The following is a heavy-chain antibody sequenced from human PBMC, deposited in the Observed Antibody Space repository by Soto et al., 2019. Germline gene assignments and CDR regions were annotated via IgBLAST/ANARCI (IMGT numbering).Heavy chain of an antibody. Sequence: SETLSLTCAVYGGSLSGNYWGWIRQPPGKGLEWIGETHHSGSTAYNPSLKSRVTISVDTSRNQFSLKLNSVTAADTAVYYCARTTAAIHLNYWSQGNLVTVSS. CDR3: ARTTAAIHLNY. CDR1: GGSLSGNY. V-gene: IGHV4-34*01. CDR2: THHSGST. J-gene: IGHJ4*02. D-gene: IGHD2-21*02.